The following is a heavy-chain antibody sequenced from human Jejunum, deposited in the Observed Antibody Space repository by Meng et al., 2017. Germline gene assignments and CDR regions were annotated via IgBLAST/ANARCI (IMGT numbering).Heavy chain of an antibody. D-gene: IGHD6-13*01. V-gene: IGHV1-69*06. CDR2: IVTMLGTV. CDR1: GGTFSSDS. J-gene: IGHJ4*02. Sequence: QVQCVHDVKTSGSPVSVSVQASGGTFSSDSISWVRQGPGQGLEWMGGIVTMLGTVRFAQMFQGRVTITADKSTSSAYMELGSLTPEDTAIYYCARAPGGSSSYLGRFEYWGQGTLVTVSS. CDR3: ARAPGGSSSYLGRFEY.